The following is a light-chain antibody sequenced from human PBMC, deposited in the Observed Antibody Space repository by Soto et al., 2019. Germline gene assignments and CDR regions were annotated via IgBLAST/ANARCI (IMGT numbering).Light chain of an antibody. CDR3: QQANSFPIT. J-gene: IGKJ5*01. CDR1: QSISSW. CDR2: AAS. V-gene: IGKV1-12*01. Sequence: DIQMTQSPSTLSASVGDRVTITWRASQSISSWLAWDQQKPGKAPKLLIYAASSLQSGVPSRFSGSGSGTDFTLTISSLQPEDFATYYCQQANSFPITFGQGTRLEI.